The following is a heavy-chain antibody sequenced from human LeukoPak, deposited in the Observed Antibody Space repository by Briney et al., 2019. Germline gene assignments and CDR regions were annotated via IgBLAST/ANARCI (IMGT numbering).Heavy chain of an antibody. Sequence: GGSLRLSRAASEFTFSSYAMSWVRQAPGKGLEWVSAISGSGGSTYYADSVKGRFTISRDNSKNTLYLQMNSLRAEDTAVYYCAKGTSGSYSNYFDYWGQGTLVTVSS. V-gene: IGHV3-23*01. CDR3: AKGTSGSYSNYFDY. CDR1: EFTFSSYA. D-gene: IGHD1-26*01. CDR2: ISGSGGST. J-gene: IGHJ4*02.